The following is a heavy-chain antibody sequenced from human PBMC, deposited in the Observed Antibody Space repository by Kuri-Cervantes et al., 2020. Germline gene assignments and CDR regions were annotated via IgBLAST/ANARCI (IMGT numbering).Heavy chain of an antibody. D-gene: IGHD3-9*01. J-gene: IGHJ4*02. CDR2: IQQDGREK. CDR1: GFTFSTYW. V-gene: IGHV3-7*03. CDR3: ARRGTYYDILTGYYVYYFDY. Sequence: GSLRLSCAASGFTFSTYWMSWVRQAPGKGLEWVANIQQDGREKYYVDSVKGRFTISRDNDKNSLYLQMNSLRGEDTAVYYCARRGTYYDILTGYYVYYFDYWGQGTLVTVSS.